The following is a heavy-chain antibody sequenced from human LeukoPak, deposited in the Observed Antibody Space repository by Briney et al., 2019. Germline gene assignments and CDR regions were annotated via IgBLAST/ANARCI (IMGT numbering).Heavy chain of an antibody. V-gene: IGHV4-39*01. Sequence: PSETLSLTCTVSGGSISSNSYFWGWIRQPPGKGLEWIGSIHYGGNTYYNPSLKSRVTISVDTSKNQFSLKLSSVTAADTAVYYCAGGTTRDRLDYWGQGTLVTVSS. CDR2: IHYGGNT. D-gene: IGHD1-1*01. CDR3: AGGTTRDRLDY. CDR1: GGSISSNSYF. J-gene: IGHJ4*02.